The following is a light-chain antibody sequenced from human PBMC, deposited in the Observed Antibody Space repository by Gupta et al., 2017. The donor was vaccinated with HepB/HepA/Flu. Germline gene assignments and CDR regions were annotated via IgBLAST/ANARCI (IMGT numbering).Light chain of an antibody. J-gene: IGKJ5*01. CDR3: QHRFNWAIT. V-gene: IGKV3-11*01. CDR2: DAS. CDR1: QSISTY. Sequence: EIVLTQSPVTLSLSPGERATLSCRASQSISTYLAWYQQKPGQAPRLLIYDASKRATGIPARFSGSGSGTDFTLTISSLEPEDSAVYYCQHRFNWAITFGQGTRLE.